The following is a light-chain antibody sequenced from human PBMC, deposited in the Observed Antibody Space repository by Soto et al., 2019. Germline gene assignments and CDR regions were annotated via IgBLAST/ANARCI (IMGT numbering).Light chain of an antibody. CDR3: QSYGSGLSVV. V-gene: IGLV1-40*01. CDR1: DSNIGASYD. CDR2: ETD. J-gene: IGLJ2*01. Sequence: QSVLTQPPSISRAPGQRVTITCTGSDSNIGASYDVNWYQHLPGAAPNLLIYETDNRPSGVPDRFSASRSGASASLAIDKLQTGDEGDYYCQSYGSGLSVVFGGGTKLTVL.